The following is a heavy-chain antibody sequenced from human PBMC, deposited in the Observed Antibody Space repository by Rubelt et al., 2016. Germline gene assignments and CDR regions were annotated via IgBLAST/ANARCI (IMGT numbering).Heavy chain of an antibody. V-gene: IGHV3-74*01. CDR2: INSDGSST. CDR3: ARDYGDYEGFFSMDV. Sequence: ECGGGLVQPGGSLRLSCAASGFTFSSYAMSWVRQAPGKGLVWVSRINSDGSSTSYADSVKGRFTISRDNAKNTLYLQMNSLRAEDTAVYYCARDYGDYEGFFSMDVWGQGTTVTVSS. D-gene: IGHD4-17*01. CDR1: GFTFSSYA. J-gene: IGHJ6*02.